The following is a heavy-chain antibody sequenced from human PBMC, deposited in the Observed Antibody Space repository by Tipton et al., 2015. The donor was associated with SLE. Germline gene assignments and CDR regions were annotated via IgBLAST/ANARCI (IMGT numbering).Heavy chain of an antibody. D-gene: IGHD1-20*01. V-gene: IGHV3-33*06. CDR3: AKRYNWNMDV. CDR1: GFTFSSYG. Sequence: SLRLSCAASGFTFSSYGMHWVRQAPGKGLEWVAVIWYDGSNKYYVDSVKGRFTISRDNSKNTLYLQMNSLRAEDTAVYYCAKRYNWNMDVWGKGTTVTVSS. CDR2: IWYDGSNK. J-gene: IGHJ6*03.